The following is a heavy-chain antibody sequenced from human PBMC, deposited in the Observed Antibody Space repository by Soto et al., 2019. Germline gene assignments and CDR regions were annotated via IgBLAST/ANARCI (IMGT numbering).Heavy chain of an antibody. Sequence: EVQLVESGGGLVQPGGSLRLSCAASGFTVSNKYMSWVRQAPGKGLECVSFIYSGNTTYYADSVKGRFTISRDNSKNTLYLQMDSLRAEDTAVYYCAGGSGYYDTHGYSGYYFDSWGQGTLVTVTS. J-gene: IGHJ4*02. CDR1: GFTVSNKY. CDR3: AGGSGYYDTHGYSGYYFDS. D-gene: IGHD3-22*01. CDR2: IYSGNTT. V-gene: IGHV3-53*01.